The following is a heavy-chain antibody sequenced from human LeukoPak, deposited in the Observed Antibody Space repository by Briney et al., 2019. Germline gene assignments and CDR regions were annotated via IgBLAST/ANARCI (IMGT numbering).Heavy chain of an antibody. Sequence: SGGSLRLSCAAPGFTFSSYAMHWVRQAPGKGLEWVAVISYDGSNKYYADSVKGRFTISRDNSKNTLYLQMNSLRAEDTAVYYCAREPGYDSSGYSRFDYWGQGTLVTVSS. CDR2: ISYDGSNK. CDR1: GFTFSSYA. J-gene: IGHJ4*02. D-gene: IGHD3-22*01. CDR3: AREPGYDSSGYSRFDY. V-gene: IGHV3-30*04.